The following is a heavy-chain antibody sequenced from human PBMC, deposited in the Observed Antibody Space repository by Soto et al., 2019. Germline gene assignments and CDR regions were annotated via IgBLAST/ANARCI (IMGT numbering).Heavy chain of an antibody. CDR3: ARGRTYYAFWR. D-gene: IGHD3-3*01. CDR1: GFTCSDYY. J-gene: IGHJ4*02. CDR2: ISSSNTYT. V-gene: IGHV3-11*06. Sequence: TGGSLRLSCAASGFTCSDYYMSWIRQAPGKGLEWVSCISSSNTYTNYADSVKGRFTISRDNAKNSLYLQMNSLRAEDTAVYYCARGRTYYAFWRGGQGTLVTVSS.